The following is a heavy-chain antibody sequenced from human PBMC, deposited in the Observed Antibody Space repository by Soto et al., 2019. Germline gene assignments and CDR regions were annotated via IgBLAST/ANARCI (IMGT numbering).Heavy chain of an antibody. CDR3: ARDGAWRGFDV. J-gene: IGHJ6*02. V-gene: IGHV4-30-2*01. D-gene: IGHD1-26*01. Sequence: WRWIRQPPGKGLEWVGYIDRSGSTYYNPSLQSRVTISVDRSSHQFSLSLTSVTAADTAFYYCARDGAWRGFDVWGQGTTVTVSS. CDR2: IDRSGST.